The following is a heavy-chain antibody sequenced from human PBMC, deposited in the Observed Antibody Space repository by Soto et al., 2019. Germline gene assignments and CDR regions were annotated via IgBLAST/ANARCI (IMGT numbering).Heavy chain of an antibody. V-gene: IGHV3-21*01. J-gene: IGHJ5*02. CDR1: GFTFSSYS. Sequence: EVQLVESGGGLVKPGGSLRLSCAASGFTFSSYSMNWVRQAPGKGLEWVSSISSSSSYIYYADSVKGRFTISRDNAKNSLYLQMNSLRAEDTAVYYCARDLGSSWHGGPNWFDPWGQGTLVTVSS. CDR2: ISSSSSYI. CDR3: ARDLGSSWHGGPNWFDP. D-gene: IGHD6-13*01.